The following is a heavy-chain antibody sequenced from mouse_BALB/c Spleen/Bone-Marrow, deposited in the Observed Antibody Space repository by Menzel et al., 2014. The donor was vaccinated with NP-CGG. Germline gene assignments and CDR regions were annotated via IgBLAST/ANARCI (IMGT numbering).Heavy chain of an antibody. CDR2: ISSGGSNT. Sequence: EVQLQESGGGLVKPGGSLKFSCAASGFAFSSYDMSWVRQTPEKRLEWVAYISSGGSNTYYPDTVKGRFSISRDNAKNTLYLQMNSLKTEDTAMYYCARQRGYAYAMDYWGQGISVTVSS. V-gene: IGHV5-12-1*01. CDR1: GFAFSSYD. J-gene: IGHJ4*01. D-gene: IGHD2-2*01. CDR3: ARQRGYAYAMDY.